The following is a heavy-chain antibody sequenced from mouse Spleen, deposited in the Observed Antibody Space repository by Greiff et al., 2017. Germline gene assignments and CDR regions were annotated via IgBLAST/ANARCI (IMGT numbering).Heavy chain of an antibody. Sequence: VQLQQSGPGLVQPSQSLSITCTVSGFSLTSYGVHWVRQSPGKGLEWLGVIWSGGSTDYNAAFISRLSISKDNSKSQVFFKMNSLQADDTAIYYYARETPGFAYWGQGTLVTVSA. CDR3: ARETPGFAY. CDR1: GFSLTSYG. CDR2: IWSGGST. V-gene: IGHV2-2*01. J-gene: IGHJ3*01.